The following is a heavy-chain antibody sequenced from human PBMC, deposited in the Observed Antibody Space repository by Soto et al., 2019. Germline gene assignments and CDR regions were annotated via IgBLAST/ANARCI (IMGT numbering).Heavy chain of an antibody. CDR3: ARATVLRFLEWSPPDYMDV. J-gene: IGHJ6*03. V-gene: IGHV1-18*01. D-gene: IGHD3-3*01. CDR2: TSAYNGNT. Sequence: ASVKVSCKASGYTFTSYGISWVRQAPGQGLEWMGWTSAYNGNTNYAQKLQGRVTMTTDTSTSTAYMELRSLRSDDTAVYYCARATVLRFLEWSPPDYMDVWGKGTTVTVSS. CDR1: GYTFTSYG.